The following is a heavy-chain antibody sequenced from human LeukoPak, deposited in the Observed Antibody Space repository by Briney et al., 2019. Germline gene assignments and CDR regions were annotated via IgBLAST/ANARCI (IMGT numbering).Heavy chain of an antibody. Sequence: EAAVKASCKASGYTFTSYGVNWVRQAPGQGLEWMGWISAYNGNTNYVQKFQGRVTMTTDTSTSTAYMEVRSLRSADTAVFYCARITHRDGDHLDYWGQGTLVTVSS. CDR2: ISAYNGNT. CDR1: GYTFTSYG. D-gene: IGHD4-17*01. CDR3: ARITHRDGDHLDY. V-gene: IGHV1-18*01. J-gene: IGHJ4*02.